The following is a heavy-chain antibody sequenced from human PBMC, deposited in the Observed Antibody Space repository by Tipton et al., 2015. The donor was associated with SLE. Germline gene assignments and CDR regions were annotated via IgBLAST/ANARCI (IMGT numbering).Heavy chain of an antibody. CDR3: SRWVRAAAGTWYFDL. V-gene: IGHV4-34*01. D-gene: IGHD6-13*01. J-gene: IGHJ2*01. CDR1: GGSFSVYY. CDR2: INHSGST. Sequence: TLSLTCAVYGGSFSVYYWSWIRQPPGKGLEWIGEINHSGSTNYNPSLKSRVTISVDTSKNQFPLKLSSVTAADTAVYYCSRWVRAAAGTWYFDLWGRGTLVTVSS.